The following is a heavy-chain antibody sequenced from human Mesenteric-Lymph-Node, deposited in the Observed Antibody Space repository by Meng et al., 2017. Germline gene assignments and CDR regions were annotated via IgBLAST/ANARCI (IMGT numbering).Heavy chain of an antibody. CDR3: ARGYPYSSSWYLYWYFDL. CDR1: GGSISSYF. CDR2: IYSSGST. V-gene: IGHV4-4*07. D-gene: IGHD6-13*01. J-gene: IGHJ2*01. Sequence: GSLRLSCTVSGGSISSYFWTWIRQPAGKGLEWIGRIYSSGSTNYSPSLKSRVIMSVDTSKKYFSLNLSSVTAADTAVYYCARGYPYSSSWYLYWYFDLWGRGTLVTVSS.